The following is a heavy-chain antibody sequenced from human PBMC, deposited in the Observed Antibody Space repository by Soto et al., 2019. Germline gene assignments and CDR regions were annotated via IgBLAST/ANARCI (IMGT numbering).Heavy chain of an antibody. Sequence: PGGSLRLSCAASGFTFSSYAIHWVRQAPGKRLDWVAVISNDGNNKYYTDSVKGRFTISRDNSNNTLYLQMNSLRAEDTAVYYCARDLVRYGDYEVGDYWGQGALVTVSS. D-gene: IGHD4-17*01. V-gene: IGHV3-30-3*01. CDR1: GFTFSSYA. J-gene: IGHJ4*02. CDR2: ISNDGNNK. CDR3: ARDLVRYGDYEVGDY.